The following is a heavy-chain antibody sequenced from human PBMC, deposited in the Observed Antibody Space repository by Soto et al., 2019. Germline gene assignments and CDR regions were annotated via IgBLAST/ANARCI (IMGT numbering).Heavy chain of an antibody. Sequence: QVHLQESGPGLVKPSETLSLTCTVSGGSITSGYWWSWVRQSAGRGLEWIGEIYESGYTNQNPSLKSRLTISINKSKNQVSLTLNSVTAADKAVYYCARNLAHWGQGTLVTVSS. CDR3: ARNLAH. CDR1: GGSITSGYW. V-gene: IGHV4-4*02. CDR2: IYESGYT. J-gene: IGHJ4*02.